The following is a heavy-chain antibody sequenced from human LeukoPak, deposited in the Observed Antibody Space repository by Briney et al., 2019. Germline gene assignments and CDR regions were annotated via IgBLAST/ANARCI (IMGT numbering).Heavy chain of an antibody. Sequence: SVKVSCKASGGTFSSYAISWVRQAPGQGLEWMGGIIPIFGTANYAQKFQGRVTITADKSTSTAYMELSSPRSEDTAVYYCARATGANYHFDYWGQGTLVTVSS. CDR3: ARATGANYHFDY. V-gene: IGHV1-69*06. D-gene: IGHD7-27*01. J-gene: IGHJ4*02. CDR2: IIPIFGTA. CDR1: GGTFSSYA.